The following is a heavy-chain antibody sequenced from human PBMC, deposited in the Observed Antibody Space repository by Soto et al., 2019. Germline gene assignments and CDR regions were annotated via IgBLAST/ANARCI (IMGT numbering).Heavy chain of an antibody. CDR3: AKAAMYSSPFDS. V-gene: IGHV3-23*01. D-gene: IGHD2-2*01. CDR1: GFIFSNFA. Sequence: EVQLLEAGGGLVQPGESLRLSCTASGFIFSNFAMTWVRQAPGRGLERFAKIAGGGGSTFYADSVKGRFTISRDNSKNTLYLQMDSLRDEDTAVYYCAKAAMYSSPFDSWGQGALVTVSS. CDR2: IAGGGGST. J-gene: IGHJ4*02.